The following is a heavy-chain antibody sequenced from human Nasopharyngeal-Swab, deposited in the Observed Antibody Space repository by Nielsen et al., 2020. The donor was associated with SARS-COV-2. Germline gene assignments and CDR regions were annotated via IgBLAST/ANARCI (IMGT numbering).Heavy chain of an antibody. CDR2: ISSSSSYI. D-gene: IGHD6-13*01. CDR1: GFTFSSYS. V-gene: IGHV3-21*01. CDR3: ARDDLPSIAAAGVDAFDI. Sequence: GGSLRLSCAASGFTFSSYSMNWVRQAPGKGLEWVSSISSSSSYIYYADSVKGRFTISRDNAKNSLYLQMNSLRAEDTAVYYCARDDLPSIAAAGVDAFDICGQGTMVTVSS. J-gene: IGHJ3*02.